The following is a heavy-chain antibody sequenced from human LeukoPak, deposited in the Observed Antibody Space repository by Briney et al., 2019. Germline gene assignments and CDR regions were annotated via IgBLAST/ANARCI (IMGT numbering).Heavy chain of an antibody. CDR2: IYYSGST. CDR1: GGSISSYY. V-gene: IGHV4-59*08. Sequence: SETLSLTCTVSGGSISSYYWSWIRQPPGKGLEWIGYIYYSGSTNYNPSLKSRVTISVDTSKNQFSLKLSSVTAADTAVYYCASLRGGGSYYYYGMDVWGQGTTVTVSS. D-gene: IGHD3-10*01. CDR3: ASLRGGGSYYYYGMDV. J-gene: IGHJ6*02.